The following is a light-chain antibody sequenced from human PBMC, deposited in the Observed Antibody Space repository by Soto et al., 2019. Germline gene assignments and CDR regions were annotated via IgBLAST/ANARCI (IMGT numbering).Light chain of an antibody. Sequence: EIVMTQSPATLSVSPGERATLSCRASQSVSSNLAWYQQKPGQAPRLIIYGESTRATGIPARFSGSGSGTEFTLTIRSLQSEDFAVYYCQQYNNWPPTVGQGKRPEI. J-gene: IGKJ5*01. CDR1: QSVSSN. CDR3: QQYNNWPPT. V-gene: IGKV3-15*01. CDR2: GES.